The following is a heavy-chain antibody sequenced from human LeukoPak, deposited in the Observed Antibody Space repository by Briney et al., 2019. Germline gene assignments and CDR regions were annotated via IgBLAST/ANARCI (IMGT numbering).Heavy chain of an antibody. CDR3: ARPVNGYRYGSDFDY. D-gene: IGHD5-18*01. Sequence: ASVKVSCKASGYTFTSYDINWVRQATGQGLEWMGWMNPNSGNTGYAQKFQGRVTMTRNTSISTAYMELSSLRSEDTAVYYCARPVNGYRYGSDFDYWGRGTLVTVSS. CDR2: MNPNSGNT. J-gene: IGHJ4*02. V-gene: IGHV1-8*01. CDR1: GYTFTSYD.